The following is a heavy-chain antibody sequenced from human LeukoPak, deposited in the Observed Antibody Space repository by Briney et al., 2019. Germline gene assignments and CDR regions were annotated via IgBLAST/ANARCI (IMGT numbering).Heavy chain of an antibody. D-gene: IGHD1-26*01. CDR3: ARGQGATVPQVGKNWFDP. Sequence: SGTLSLTCAVYIDSFSNYHWNWIRQTPAKGLEWIGEVNESGGTNISPSLRSRVILSVDTSKNQFSLKLISVTVADTAVYYCARGQGATVPQVGKNWFDPWGQGTRVTVSS. CDR2: VNESGGT. V-gene: IGHV4-34*01. J-gene: IGHJ5*02. CDR1: IDSFSNYH.